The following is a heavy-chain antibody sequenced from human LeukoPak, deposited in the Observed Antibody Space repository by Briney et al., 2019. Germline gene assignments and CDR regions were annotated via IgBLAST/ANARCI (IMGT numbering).Heavy chain of an antibody. CDR1: GYIFSNYW. D-gene: IGHD2/OR15-2a*01. CDR3: ARRYDGYYYHFDY. J-gene: IGHJ4*02. Sequence: PGESLKISCKGSGYIFSNYWIGWVRQMPGKGLELMGIIYPGDSDTRYSPSFQGQVTISADKSISTAYLQWGSLQASDTAMYYCARRYDGYYYHFDYWGQGTLVTVSS. V-gene: IGHV5-51*01. CDR2: IYPGDSDT.